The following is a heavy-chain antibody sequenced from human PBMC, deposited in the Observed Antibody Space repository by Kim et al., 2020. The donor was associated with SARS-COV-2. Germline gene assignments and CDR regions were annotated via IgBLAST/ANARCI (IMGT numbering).Heavy chain of an antibody. D-gene: IGHD3-10*01. CDR2: ISYDGSNK. CDR1: GFTFSSYG. Sequence: GGSLRLSCAASGFTFSSYGMHWVRQAPGKGLEWVAVISYDGSNKYYADSVKGRFTISRDNSKNTLYLQMNSLRAEDTAVYYCAILWFGESPFDYWGQGTLVTVSS. CDR3: AILWFGESPFDY. J-gene: IGHJ4*02. V-gene: IGHV3-30*03.